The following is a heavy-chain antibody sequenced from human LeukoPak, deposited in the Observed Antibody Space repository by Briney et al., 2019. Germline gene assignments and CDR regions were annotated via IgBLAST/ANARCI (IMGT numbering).Heavy chain of an antibody. CDR2: IKEDGSEE. Sequence: PGGSLRLSCAASGFTFSRYWMSWVRQAPGKGLEWVANIKEDGSEEYYADSVKGRITISRDNTKNSLYLQMNSQRVEDTAVYYCATYDRGGYANDYWGQGTLVTVSS. V-gene: IGHV3-7*01. CDR1: GFTFSRYW. J-gene: IGHJ4*02. CDR3: ATYDRGGYANDY. D-gene: IGHD3-22*01.